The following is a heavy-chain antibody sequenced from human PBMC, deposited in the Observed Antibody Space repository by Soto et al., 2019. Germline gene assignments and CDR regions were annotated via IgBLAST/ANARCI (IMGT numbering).Heavy chain of an antibody. CDR3: ARDYSMTTVTMGS. D-gene: IGHD4-17*01. V-gene: IGHV3-33*08. CDR2: IWYDGSNK. Sequence: VQLVESGGGLVKPGGSLRLSCAASGFSFNTYTMNWVRQAPGKGLEWVAVIWYDGSNKYYADSMKGRFTISRDNSKNTLYLQMNSLRAEDTAIYYCARDYSMTTVTMGSWGQGTLVTVSS. J-gene: IGHJ4*02. CDR1: GFSFNTYT.